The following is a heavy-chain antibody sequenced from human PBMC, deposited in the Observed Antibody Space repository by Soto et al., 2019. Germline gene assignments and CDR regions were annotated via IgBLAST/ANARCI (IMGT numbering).Heavy chain of an antibody. CDR1: GYTFTSYG. CDR2: ISAYNGNT. CDR3: ARSEAAAGYYYYGMDV. Sequence: GASVKVSCKASGYTFTSYGISWVRQVPGQGLEWMGWISAYNGNTNYAQKLQGRVTMTTDTSTSTAYMELRSLRSDDAAVYYCARSEAAAGYYYYGMDVWGQGTTVTVSS. V-gene: IGHV1-18*04. D-gene: IGHD6-13*01. J-gene: IGHJ6*02.